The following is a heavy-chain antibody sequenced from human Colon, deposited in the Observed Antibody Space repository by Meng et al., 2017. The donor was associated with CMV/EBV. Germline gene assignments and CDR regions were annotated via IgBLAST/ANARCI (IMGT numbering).Heavy chain of an antibody. J-gene: IGHJ5*02. CDR1: GYTFTGYY. CDR2: INPNSGGT. CDR3: ARAPYNWNDEGWFDP. V-gene: IGHV1-2*02. D-gene: IGHD1-20*01. Sequence: QVQLVQSGAEVKKPGASVKVSCKASGYTFTGYYMHWVRQALGQGLEWMGWINPNSGGTNYAQKFQGRVTMTRDTSISTAYTELSRLRSDDTAVYYCARAPYNWNDEGWFDPWGQGTLVTVSS.